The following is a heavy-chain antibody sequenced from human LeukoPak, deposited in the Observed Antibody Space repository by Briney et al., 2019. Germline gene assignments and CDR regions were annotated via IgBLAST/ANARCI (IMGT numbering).Heavy chain of an antibody. CDR2: INWNGATT. V-gene: IGHV3-20*04. CDR1: GFNFDDSG. J-gene: IGHJ4*02. CDR3: ASRLRGFFDS. D-gene: IGHD3-10*01. Sequence: GGSLRLSCAASGFNFDDSGMSWVRQPPGKGLQWVSDINWNGATTRYADAVKGRFTISRDNAKKSLYLQMNSLRVEDTALYYCASRLRGFFDSWGLGALVTVSS.